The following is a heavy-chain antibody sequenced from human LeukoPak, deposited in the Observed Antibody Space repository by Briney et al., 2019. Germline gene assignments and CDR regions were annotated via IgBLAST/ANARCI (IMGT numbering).Heavy chain of an antibody. CDR2: IYYSGST. V-gene: IGHV4-30-4*08. CDR3: AREPSDIVVVPAANDAFDI. J-gene: IGHJ3*02. D-gene: IGHD2-2*01. CDR1: GGSMSHH. Sequence: SETLSLTCTVSGGSMSHHWSWIRQPPGKGLEWIGYIYYSGSTYYNPSLKSRVTISVDTSKNQFSLKLSSVTAADTAVYYCAREPSDIVVVPAANDAFDIWGQGTMVTVSS.